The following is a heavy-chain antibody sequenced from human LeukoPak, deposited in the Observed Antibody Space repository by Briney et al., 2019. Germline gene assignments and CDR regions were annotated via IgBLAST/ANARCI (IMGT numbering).Heavy chain of an antibody. CDR2: IIPIFGTA. Sequence: SVKVSCKASGGTFSSYAISWVRQAPGQGLEWMGGIIPIFGTANYAQKFQGRVTITADESTSTAYMELSSLRFEDTAVYYCARSPAMVRGVIHFDYWGQGTLVTVSS. D-gene: IGHD3-10*01. V-gene: IGHV1-69*01. CDR1: GGTFSSYA. CDR3: ARSPAMVRGVIHFDY. J-gene: IGHJ4*02.